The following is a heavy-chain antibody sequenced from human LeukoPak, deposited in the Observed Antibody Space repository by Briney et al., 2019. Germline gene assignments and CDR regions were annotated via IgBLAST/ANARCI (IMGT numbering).Heavy chain of an antibody. J-gene: IGHJ6*02. CDR1: GGTFSSYA. CDR2: IIPIFGTA. D-gene: IGHD3-10*01. CDR3: AKPYRGFYYYYGMDV. V-gene: IGHV1-69*13. Sequence: ASVKVSCKASGGTFSSYAISWVRQAPGQGLEWMGGIIPIFGTANYAQKFQGRVTITADESTSTAYMELSSLRSEDTAVYYCAKPYRGFYYYYGMDVWGQGTTVTVSS.